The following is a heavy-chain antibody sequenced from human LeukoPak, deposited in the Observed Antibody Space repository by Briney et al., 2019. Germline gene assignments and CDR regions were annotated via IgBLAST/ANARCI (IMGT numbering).Heavy chain of an antibody. J-gene: IGHJ4*02. CDR3: ARLAPGNYDILTGDPKVVFDY. CDR2: VHSSGST. V-gene: IGHV4-59*01. CDR1: GCSISSFF. Sequence: SETLSRTCTVSGCSISSFFWIWIRQPPGKGLEWIGYVHSSGSTEYNPSLKSRLIISVDMSKNQFSLKLRSVSVADTAVYYCARLAPGNYDILTGDPKVVFDYWGQGALVTVSS. D-gene: IGHD3-9*01.